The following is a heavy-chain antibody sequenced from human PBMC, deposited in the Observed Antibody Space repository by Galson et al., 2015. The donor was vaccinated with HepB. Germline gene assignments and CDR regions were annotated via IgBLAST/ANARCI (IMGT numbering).Heavy chain of an antibody. CDR2: IRSKPYGGTT. D-gene: IGHD2-21*01. CDR3: CRDMLPLIRGVVHS. CDR1: GFIFGDYT. V-gene: IGHV3-49*03. Sequence: SLRLSCAGSGFIFGDYTVTWFRQAPGTGLECVGFIRSKPYGGTTEYAASVKGRFTISRDDSKSIAYLQMSSLKTEDTAVYYCCRDMLPLIRGVVHSWGQGALVTVSS. J-gene: IGHJ4*02.